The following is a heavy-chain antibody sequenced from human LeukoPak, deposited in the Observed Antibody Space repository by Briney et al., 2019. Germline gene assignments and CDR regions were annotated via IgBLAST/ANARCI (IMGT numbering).Heavy chain of an antibody. CDR3: AMCSSTSCYLGKEGYFQH. CDR1: GGTFSSYA. J-gene: IGHJ1*01. Sequence: GASVKVSCKASGGTFSSYAFSWLRQAPGQGRKWMGGIIPIFGTANYAQKFQGRVTITTDESTSTAYMELSSLRSEDTAVYYCAMCSSTSCYLGKEGYFQHWGQGTLVTVSS. V-gene: IGHV1-69*05. CDR2: IIPIFGTA. D-gene: IGHD2-2*01.